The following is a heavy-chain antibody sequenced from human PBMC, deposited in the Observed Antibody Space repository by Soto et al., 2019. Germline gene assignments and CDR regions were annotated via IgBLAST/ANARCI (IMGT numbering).Heavy chain of an antibody. Sequence: QVQLVQSGAEVKKPGSSVKVSCKASGGTFSSYAISWVRQAPGQGLEWMGGIIPVFGTANYAQKFQGRVTITADESTSTAYMELRSLRSEDTAVYYCARFQSAAGEYYYYYVMDVWGQGTTVTVSS. CDR2: IIPVFGTA. D-gene: IGHD6-13*01. CDR1: GGTFSSYA. CDR3: ARFQSAAGEYYYYYVMDV. V-gene: IGHV1-69*01. J-gene: IGHJ6*02.